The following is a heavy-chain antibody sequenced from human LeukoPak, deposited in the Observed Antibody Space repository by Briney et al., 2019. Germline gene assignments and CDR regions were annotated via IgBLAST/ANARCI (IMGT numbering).Heavy chain of an antibody. CDR3: AREGSLRYFDWLLYPYYFDY. CDR1: GYSFTSYW. D-gene: IGHD3-9*01. V-gene: IGHV5-51*01. J-gene: IGHJ4*02. CDR2: IYPGDSDT. Sequence: GESLKISCKGSGYSFTSYWIGWVRQMPGKGLEWMGIIYPGDSDTRYSPSFQGQVTISADKSISTAYLQWSSLKASDTAMYYCAREGSLRYFDWLLYPYYFDYWGQGTLVTVSS.